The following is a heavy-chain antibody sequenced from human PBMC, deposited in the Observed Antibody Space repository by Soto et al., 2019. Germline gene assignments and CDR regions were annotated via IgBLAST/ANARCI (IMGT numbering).Heavy chain of an antibody. CDR2: IKDSGDST. Sequence: DVELLESGGGLVQPGGSLTLSCAASGFSFSNYAMHWVRQAPGKGLGWVSTIKDSGDSTYYLDSVRGRFTISRDYSRNTLYLQMTSLRAEDTALYHCVKGGASYTSCWYANWGQGILVTVSS. D-gene: IGHD6-13*01. CDR3: VKGGASYTSCWYAN. V-gene: IGHV3-23*01. J-gene: IGHJ4*02. CDR1: GFSFSNYA.